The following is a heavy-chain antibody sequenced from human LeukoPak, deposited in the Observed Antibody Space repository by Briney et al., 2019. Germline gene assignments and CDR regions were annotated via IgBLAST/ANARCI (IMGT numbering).Heavy chain of an antibody. CDR2: ISYDGSNK. Sequence: GGSLRLSCAASGFTFSSYGMHWVRQAPGKGLEWVAVISYDGSNKYYADSVKGRFTISRDNSKNTLYLQMNSLRAEDTAVYYCATSGRIKRDAFDIWGQGTMATVSS. CDR3: ATSGRIKRDAFDI. V-gene: IGHV3-30*03. J-gene: IGHJ3*02. CDR1: GFTFSSYG. D-gene: IGHD1-26*01.